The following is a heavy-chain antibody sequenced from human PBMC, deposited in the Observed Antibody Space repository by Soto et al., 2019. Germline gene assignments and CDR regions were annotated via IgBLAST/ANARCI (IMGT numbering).Heavy chain of an antibody. Sequence: PSETLSLTCTVSGGSISSYYWSWIRQPPGKGLEWIGYIYYSGSTNYNPSLKSRVTISVDTSKNQFSLKLSSVTAADTAVYYCARNLAYCGGDCSYYFDYWGQGTLVTVS. CDR3: ARNLAYCGGDCSYYFDY. CDR2: IYYSGST. V-gene: IGHV4-59*01. D-gene: IGHD2-21*02. J-gene: IGHJ4*02. CDR1: GGSISSYY.